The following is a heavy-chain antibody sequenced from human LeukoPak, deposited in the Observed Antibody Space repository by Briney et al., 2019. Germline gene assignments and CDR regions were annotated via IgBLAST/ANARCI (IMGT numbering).Heavy chain of an antibody. J-gene: IGHJ4*02. Sequence: GASVKVSCKASGYTFTGYYMHWVRQAPGQGLEWMGWINPNSGGTNYAQKFQGRVTMTRDTPISTAYMELSRLRSDDTAVYYCARDKTYYDSSGYYFDYWGQGTLVTVSS. CDR3: ARDKTYYDSSGYYFDY. CDR2: INPNSGGT. D-gene: IGHD3-22*01. CDR1: GYTFTGYY. V-gene: IGHV1-2*02.